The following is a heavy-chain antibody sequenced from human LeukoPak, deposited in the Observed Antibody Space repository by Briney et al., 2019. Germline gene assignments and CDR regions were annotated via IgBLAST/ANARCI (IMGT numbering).Heavy chain of an antibody. CDR3: ARGPLIRGYSYGLRRGFDY. J-gene: IGHJ4*02. CDR2: INHSGST. Sequence: PSETLSLTCTVSGGSISSSSYYWSWIRQPPGKGLEWIGEINHSGSTNYNPSLKSRVTISVDTSKNQFSLKLSSVTAADTAVYYCARGPLIRGYSYGLRRGFDYWGQGTLVTVSS. D-gene: IGHD5-18*01. V-gene: IGHV4-39*07. CDR1: GGSISSSSYY.